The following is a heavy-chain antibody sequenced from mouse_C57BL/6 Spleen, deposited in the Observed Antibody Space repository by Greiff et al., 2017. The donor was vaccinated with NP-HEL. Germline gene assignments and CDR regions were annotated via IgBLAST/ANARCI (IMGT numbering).Heavy chain of an antibody. CDR1: GFTFSSYG. CDR2: ISSGGSYT. V-gene: IGHV5-6*01. Sequence: EVKLVESGGDLVKPGGSLKLSCAASGFTFSSYGMSWVRQTPDKRLEWVATISSGGSYTYYPDSVKGRVTISTDNAKNTLYLQMSSLKSEDTAMYYCASNYYGSSYPFAYWGQGTLVTVSA. D-gene: IGHD1-1*01. J-gene: IGHJ3*01. CDR3: ASNYYGSSYPFAY.